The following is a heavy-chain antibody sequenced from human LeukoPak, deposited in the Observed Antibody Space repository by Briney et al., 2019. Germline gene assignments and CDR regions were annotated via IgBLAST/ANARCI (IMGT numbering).Heavy chain of an antibody. D-gene: IGHD1-1*01. CDR2: IFNGGST. V-gene: IGHV3-53*01. Sequence: GGSLRLSCAASGFAVSSNHMNWVRQAPGKGLEWVSVIFNGGSTYYADSVKGRFTISRDNSKNTLYLQLNSLRAEDTAVYYCAKTTTDRGGMDVWGQGTTVTVSS. J-gene: IGHJ6*02. CDR1: GFAVSSNH. CDR3: AKTTTDRGGMDV.